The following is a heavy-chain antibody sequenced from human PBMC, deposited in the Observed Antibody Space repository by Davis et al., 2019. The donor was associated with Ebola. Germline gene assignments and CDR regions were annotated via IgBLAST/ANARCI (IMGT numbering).Heavy chain of an antibody. CDR1: GFTFSSYS. CDR2: ISSSSSSI. D-gene: IGHD2-15*01. V-gene: IGHV3-21*04. J-gene: IGHJ6*03. Sequence: GESLKISCAASGFTFSSYSMNWVRQAPGKGLEWVSSISSSSSSIYYADSMRGRFTISRDNAKNSLYLQMNSLRAEDTAVYYCARGPDCSGGSCFYYYYYMDVWGKGSTVTVSS. CDR3: ARGPDCSGGSCFYYYYYMDV.